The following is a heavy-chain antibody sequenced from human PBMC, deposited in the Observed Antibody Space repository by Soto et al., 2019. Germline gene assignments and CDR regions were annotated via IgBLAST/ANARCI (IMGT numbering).Heavy chain of an antibody. CDR3: ASRRYQYISGNYDNGNYNMDV. V-gene: IGHV4-31*03. J-gene: IGHJ6*02. D-gene: IGHD3-10*01. CDR2: IFYSGPT. CDR1: GGSITSGVHY. Sequence: PAETLSLTCTVSGGSITSGVHYWSWIRQLPGKGLEWIGYIFYSGPTYYNPSLKSRVTISVDTSKNQFSLKVSSVTAADTAVYYCASRRYQYISGNYDNGNYNMDVWGQGTTITVSS.